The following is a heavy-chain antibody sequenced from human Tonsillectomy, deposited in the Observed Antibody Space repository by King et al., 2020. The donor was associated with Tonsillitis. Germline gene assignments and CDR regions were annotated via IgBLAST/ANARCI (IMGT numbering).Heavy chain of an antibody. CDR3: AKDRIGRWGY. Sequence: GQLVQSGGGLVQPGGSLRLSCAASGFTFNTYAMSWVRQAPGKGLEWVSAISGSGNNTYYTDSVKGRFTISRDNSKNTPYLQMNSLRAEDTAVYYCAKDRIGRWGYWGQGTLVTVSS. CDR2: ISGSGNNT. D-gene: IGHD4-23*01. V-gene: IGHV3-23*04. CDR1: GFTFNTYA. J-gene: IGHJ4*02.